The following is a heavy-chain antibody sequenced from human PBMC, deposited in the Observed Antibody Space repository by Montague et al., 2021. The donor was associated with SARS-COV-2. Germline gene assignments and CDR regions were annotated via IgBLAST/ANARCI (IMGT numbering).Heavy chain of an antibody. J-gene: IGHJ4*02. Sequence: SETLSLTCTVSGGSMRSSIDHWGWIRQPPGKGLESIGNIYYTSGSTFYNPSLKSRVTISIDTSKNRLSLNLTSVTAADTAVYYCASSRWLRLLTSPLDYWGQGTLVTVSS. CDR2: IYYTSGST. CDR3: ASSRWLRLLTSPLDY. D-gene: IGHD5-12*01. CDR1: GGSMRSSIDH. V-gene: IGHV4-39*02.